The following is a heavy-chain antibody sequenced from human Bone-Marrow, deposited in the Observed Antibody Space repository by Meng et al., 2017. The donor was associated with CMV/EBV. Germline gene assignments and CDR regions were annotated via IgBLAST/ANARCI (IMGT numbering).Heavy chain of an antibody. CDR1: GGSISSYY. V-gene: IGHV4-59*01. D-gene: IGHD5-18*01. CDR3: ARELGGRTAMATSSLNWIDP. J-gene: IGHJ5*02. Sequence: SETLSLTCTVSGGSISSYYWSWIRQPPGKGLEWIGYIYYSGSTNYNPSLKSRVTISVDTSKNQFSLKLSSVTAADTAVYYCARELGGRTAMATSSLNWIDPWGQGTLVTVSS. CDR2: IYYSGST.